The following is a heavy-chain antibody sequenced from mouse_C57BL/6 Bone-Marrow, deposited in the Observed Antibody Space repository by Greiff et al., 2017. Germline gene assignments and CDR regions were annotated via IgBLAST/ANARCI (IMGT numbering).Heavy chain of an antibody. V-gene: IGHV1-82*01. CDR1: GYAFSSSW. D-gene: IGHD1-1*01. CDR2: IYPGGGDT. J-gene: IGHJ1*03. Sequence: VQLQQSGPELVKPGASVKMSCKASGYAFSSSWMNWVKQRPGKGLEWIGRIYPGGGDTNYNEKFKGKATLTADKSSSTAYMQLCSLTSEDSAVYSCASCGNYYGSSYFYWYFDVWGTGTTVTVSS. CDR3: ASCGNYYGSSYFYWYFDV.